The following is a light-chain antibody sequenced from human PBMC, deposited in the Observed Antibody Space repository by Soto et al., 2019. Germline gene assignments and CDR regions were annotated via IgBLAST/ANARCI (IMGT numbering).Light chain of an antibody. V-gene: IGKV3-20*01. CDR3: QQYGSSPGT. Sequence: EIVLTQSPGTLSLSPGERATLSCRASQSVSSSYLAWYQQQPGQAPRLLIYGASSRATGIPDRFSGSGSGTDFTLTISRLEPEDFAVYYWQQYGSSPGTFGQGTKVEIK. CDR1: QSVSSSY. J-gene: IGKJ1*01. CDR2: GAS.